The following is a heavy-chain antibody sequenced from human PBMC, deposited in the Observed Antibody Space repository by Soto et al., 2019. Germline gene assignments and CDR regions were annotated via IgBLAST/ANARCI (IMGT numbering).Heavy chain of an antibody. V-gene: IGHV6-1*01. Sequence: SQTLSLTCAISGDSVSSSSAAWNWIRQSPSRGLEWLGRTYYRSKWYNDYAVSVKSRITINPDTSKNQFSLQLNSVTPEDTAVYYCARDLVAAAGPHYYYYGMDVWGQGTTVTVSS. CDR2: TYYRSKWYN. CDR1: GDSVSSSSAA. D-gene: IGHD6-13*01. J-gene: IGHJ6*02. CDR3: ARDLVAAAGPHYYYYGMDV.